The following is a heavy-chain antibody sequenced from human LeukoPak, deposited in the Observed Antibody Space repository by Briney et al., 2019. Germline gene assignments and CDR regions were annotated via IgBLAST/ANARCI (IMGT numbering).Heavy chain of an antibody. D-gene: IGHD3-9*01. J-gene: IGHJ6*02. CDR3: TRDLMDYDVSTGLHHYYMDV. CDR2: ISSSSSYI. CDR1: GSTFSSYS. Sequence: GGSLRLSCAASGSTFSSYSMNWVRQAPGKGLEWVSSISSSSSYIYYADSVKGRFTISRDNAKNSLYLQMNTLRVEDTAVYYCTRDLMDYDVSTGLHHYYMDVWGQGTTVTVSS. V-gene: IGHV3-21*01.